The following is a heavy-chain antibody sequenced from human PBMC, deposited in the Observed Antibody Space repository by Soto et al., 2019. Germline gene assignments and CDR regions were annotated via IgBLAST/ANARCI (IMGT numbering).Heavy chain of an antibody. CDR2: IYYSGST. D-gene: IGHD1-26*01. J-gene: IGHJ3*02. Sequence: QVQLQESGPGLVKPSQTLSLTCTVSGGSISSGDYYWSWIRQPPGKGLEWIGYIYYSGSTYYNPSLKSRVTIAGDTSKNQFSLKLSSVTAADTSVYYCAREPLGGSYFHAFGIWGQGTMVTVSS. CDR3: AREPLGGSYFHAFGI. V-gene: IGHV4-30-4*01. CDR1: GGSISSGDYY.